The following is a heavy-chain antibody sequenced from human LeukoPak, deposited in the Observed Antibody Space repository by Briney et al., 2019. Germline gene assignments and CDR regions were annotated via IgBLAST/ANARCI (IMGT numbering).Heavy chain of an antibody. CDR1: GSTFSSYW. V-gene: IGHV3-48*03. D-gene: IGHD6-13*01. J-gene: IGHJ4*02. CDR3: ARYSLQQLPPSYFDY. Sequence: GGSLRLSCAVSGSTFSSYWMHWVRQAPGKGLEWVSYISSSGSTIYYADSVKGRFTISRDNAKNSLYLQMNSLRAEDTAVYYCARYSLQQLPPSYFDYWGQGTLVTVSS. CDR2: ISSSGSTI.